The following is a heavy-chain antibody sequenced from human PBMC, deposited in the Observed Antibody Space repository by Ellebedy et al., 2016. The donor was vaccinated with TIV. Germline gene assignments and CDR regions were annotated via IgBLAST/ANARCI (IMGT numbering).Heavy chain of an antibody. CDR2: MNPNSGNT. Sequence: ASVKVSCXASGYTFTGFDIHWVRQATGQGLEWMGWMNPNSGNTGYAQEFQGRVTMTRNTSISTAYMELSSLRSEDTAVYYCARVFGRYSFDGSAFWNFDDWGQGTLVTVSS. V-gene: IGHV1-8*01. J-gene: IGHJ4*02. D-gene: IGHD3-3*01. CDR3: ARVFGRYSFDGSAFWNFDD. CDR1: GYTFTGFD.